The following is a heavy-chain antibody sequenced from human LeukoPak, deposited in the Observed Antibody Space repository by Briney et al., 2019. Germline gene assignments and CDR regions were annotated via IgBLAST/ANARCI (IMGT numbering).Heavy chain of an antibody. CDR3: ARHAFGPYDILTGYYPSWWFDP. Sequence: SETLSLTCAVYGGSFSGYYWSWIRQPPGKGLEWIGEINHSGSTNYNPSLKSRVTISVDTSKNQFSLKLSSVTAADTAVYYCARHAFGPYDILTGYYPSWWFDPWGQGTLVTVSS. J-gene: IGHJ5*02. D-gene: IGHD3-9*01. CDR2: INHSGST. CDR1: GGSFSGYY. V-gene: IGHV4-34*01.